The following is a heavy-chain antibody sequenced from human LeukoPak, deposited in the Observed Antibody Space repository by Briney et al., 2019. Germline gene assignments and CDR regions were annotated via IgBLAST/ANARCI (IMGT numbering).Heavy chain of an antibody. D-gene: IGHD3-10*01. J-gene: IGHJ4*02. Sequence: SQTLSLTCTVSGGSISSGGYYWSWIRQHPGKGLEWIGYIYYSGSTYYNPSLKSRVTISVDTSKNQFSLKLSSVTAADTAVYYCARVITMVRGVIPDYFDYWGQGTLVTVSS. CDR2: IYYSGST. CDR1: GGSISSGGYY. V-gene: IGHV4-31*03. CDR3: ARVITMVRGVIPDYFDY.